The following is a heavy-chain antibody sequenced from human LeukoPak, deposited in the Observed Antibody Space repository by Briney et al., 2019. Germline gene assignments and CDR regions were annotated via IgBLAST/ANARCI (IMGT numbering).Heavy chain of an antibody. Sequence: SETLSLTCTVSGGSITSNTNYWGWIRQPPGKGLEWIGNIYYSGTTYYNPSLRSRVTISVDTSKNQFSLKLSSVTAADTAVYYCARRGVRGHYSKLGKFDYWGQGTLVTVSS. CDR2: IYYSGTT. J-gene: IGHJ4*02. CDR3: ARRGVRGHYSKLGKFDY. V-gene: IGHV4-39*07. D-gene: IGHD3-10*01. CDR1: GGSITSNTNY.